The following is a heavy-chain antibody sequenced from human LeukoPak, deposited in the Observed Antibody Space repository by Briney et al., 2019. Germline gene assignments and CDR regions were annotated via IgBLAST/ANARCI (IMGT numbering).Heavy chain of an antibody. Sequence: ASVKVSCKASGYTFTGYYMHWVRQAPGQGLEWMGWINPNSGGTNYAQKVQGRVTMTRDASISTAYMELSRLRSDDTAVYYCASFCSGGSCPDNWFDPWGQGTLVTVSS. D-gene: IGHD2-15*01. J-gene: IGHJ5*02. CDR2: INPNSGGT. V-gene: IGHV1-2*02. CDR3: ASFCSGGSCPDNWFDP. CDR1: GYTFTGYY.